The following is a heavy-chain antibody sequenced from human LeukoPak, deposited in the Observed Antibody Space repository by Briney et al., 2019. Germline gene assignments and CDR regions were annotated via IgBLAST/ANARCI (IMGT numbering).Heavy chain of an antibody. CDR2: ISGSGGST. J-gene: IGHJ6*04. CDR1: GFTFSSYA. Sequence: GGSLRLSCAAPGFTFSSYAMSWVRQAPGKGLEWVSAISGSGGSTYYADSVKGRFTISRDNSKNTLYLQMNSLRAEDTAVYYCAAQIRITMVRGVTGMDVWGKETTVTVSS. CDR3: AAQIRITMVRGVTGMDV. V-gene: IGHV3-23*01. D-gene: IGHD3-10*01.